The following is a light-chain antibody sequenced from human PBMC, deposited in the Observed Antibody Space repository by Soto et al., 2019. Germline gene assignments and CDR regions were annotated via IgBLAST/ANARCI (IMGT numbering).Light chain of an antibody. CDR1: ISDVGGNKF. J-gene: IGLJ1*01. V-gene: IGLV2-14*03. Sequence: QSALTQPASVSGSPGQSITISCTGTISDVGGNKFVSWYQQYPGKAPKLMLCDVSNRPSGVSNRFSGSKSGNTASLTISGLQAEDEADYHCSSFAGSNYVFGTGTKLTVL. CDR3: SSFAGSNYV. CDR2: DVS.